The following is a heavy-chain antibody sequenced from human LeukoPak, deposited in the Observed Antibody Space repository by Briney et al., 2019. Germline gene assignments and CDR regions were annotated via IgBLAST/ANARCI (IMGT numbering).Heavy chain of an antibody. J-gene: IGHJ4*02. V-gene: IGHV3-21*06. Sequence: GGSLRLSCAASGFTFSSYGMNWVRQAPGRGLEWVSSISSSSSYVYYADSVKGRFIISRDNAKNSLYLQVNSLRAEDTAVYYCARQYYDFWSGYYTADYYFDYWGQGTLVTVSS. CDR3: ARQYYDFWSGYYTADYYFDY. CDR1: GFTFSSYG. D-gene: IGHD3-3*01. CDR2: ISSSSSYV.